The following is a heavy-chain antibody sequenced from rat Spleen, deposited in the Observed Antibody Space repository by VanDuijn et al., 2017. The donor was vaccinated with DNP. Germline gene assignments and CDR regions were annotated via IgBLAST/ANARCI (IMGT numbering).Heavy chain of an antibody. J-gene: IGHJ3*01. CDR3: AKPMDYYSGGFAY. CDR1: GFTFSDYY. D-gene: IGHD1-1*01. CDR2: ITYDGGST. Sequence: EVQLVESGGSLVQPGRSLKLSCAASGFTFSDYYMAWVRQAPTKGLELVAYITYDGGSTYYGDSVKGRFTISRDNAKSNLSLQMNSLRSEDMATYYCAKPMDYYSGGFAYWGQGTLVTVSS. V-gene: IGHV5-22*01.